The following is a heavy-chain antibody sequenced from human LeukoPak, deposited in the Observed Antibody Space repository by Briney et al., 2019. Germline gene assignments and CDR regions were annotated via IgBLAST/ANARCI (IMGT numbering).Heavy chain of an antibody. CDR3: ARLYYDILTGYYNSFDY. CDR1: GGSISSSSYY. CDR2: IYYSGST. V-gene: IGHV4-39*01. Sequence: PSETLSLTCTVSGGSISSSSYYWGWIRQPPGKGLEWIGSIYYSGSTYYNPSLKSRVTISVDTSKNQFSLKLSSVTAADTAVYYCARLYYDILTGYYNSFDYWSQGTLVTVSS. D-gene: IGHD3-9*01. J-gene: IGHJ4*02.